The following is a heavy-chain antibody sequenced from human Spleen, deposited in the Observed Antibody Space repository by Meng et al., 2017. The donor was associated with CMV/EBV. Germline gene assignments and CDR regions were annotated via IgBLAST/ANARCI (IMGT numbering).Heavy chain of an antibody. CDR1: GFTFSSYG. J-gene: IGHJ3*02. CDR2: IRYDAINK. Sequence: GESLKISCAASGFTFSSYGMHWVRQAPGKGLEWVSFIRYDAINKYYTDSVKGRFTISRDNSKNTLYLQMNSLRAEDTAVYYCAKRPGEYDAFDIWGQGTMVTVSS. V-gene: IGHV3-30*02. CDR3: AKRPGEYDAFDI. D-gene: IGHD3-10*01.